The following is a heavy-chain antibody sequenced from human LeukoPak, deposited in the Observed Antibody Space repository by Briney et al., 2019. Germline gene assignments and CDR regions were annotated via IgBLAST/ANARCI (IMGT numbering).Heavy chain of an antibody. J-gene: IGHJ6*03. CDR2: IYTSGST. CDR1: GASISSYY. CDR3: ARGLFGVVIAGYMDV. Sequence: PSETLSLTCTVSGASISSYYWSWIRQPAGKGLEWIGRIYTSGSTNYNPSLKSRVTMSVDTSKNQFSLKLSSVTAADTAVYYCARGLFGVVIAGYMDVWGKGTTVTVSS. D-gene: IGHD3-3*01. V-gene: IGHV4-4*07.